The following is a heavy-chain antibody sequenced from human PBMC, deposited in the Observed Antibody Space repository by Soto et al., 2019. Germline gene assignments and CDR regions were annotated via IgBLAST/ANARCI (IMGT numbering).Heavy chain of an antibody. CDR2: IDPSDSYT. D-gene: IGHD2-2*01. Sequence: WVRQMPGKGLEWMGRIDPSDSYTNYSPSFQGHVTISADKSISTAYLQWSSLKASDTAMYYCATQSGYVYYYYGMDVWGQGTTVTVSS. J-gene: IGHJ6*02. CDR3: ATQSGYVYYYYGMDV. V-gene: IGHV5-10-1*01.